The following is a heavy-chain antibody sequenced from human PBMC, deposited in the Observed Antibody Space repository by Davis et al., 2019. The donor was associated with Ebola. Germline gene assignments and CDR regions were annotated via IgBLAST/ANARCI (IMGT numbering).Heavy chain of an antibody. CDR1: GGSFSSYY. J-gene: IGHJ6*04. V-gene: IGHV4-34*01. D-gene: IGHD3-10*01. Sequence: MPSETLSLTCAVYGGSFSSYYWSWIRQAPVKALEWIREIDHRGSTNYNPSLKSRVTISVDTSKNQFSLKLSSVTAADTAVYYCARRAGFQYYYGMDVWGKGTTVTVSS. CDR2: IDHRGST. CDR3: ARRAGFQYYYGMDV.